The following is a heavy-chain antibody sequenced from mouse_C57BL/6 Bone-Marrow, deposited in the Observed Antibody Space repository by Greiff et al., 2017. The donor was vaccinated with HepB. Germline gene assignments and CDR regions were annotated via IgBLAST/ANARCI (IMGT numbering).Heavy chain of an antibody. CDR2: INPGSGGT. V-gene: IGHV1-54*01. D-gene: IGHD2-1*01. Sequence: QVQLQQSGAELVRPGTSVKVSCKASGYAFTNYLIEWVKQRPGPGLEWIGVINPGSGGTNYNEKFKGKATLTADKSSSTAYMQLSSLTSEDSAVYFCAREDGNYLPWFAYWGQGTLVTVSA. CDR3: AREDGNYLPWFAY. J-gene: IGHJ3*01. CDR1: GYAFTNYL.